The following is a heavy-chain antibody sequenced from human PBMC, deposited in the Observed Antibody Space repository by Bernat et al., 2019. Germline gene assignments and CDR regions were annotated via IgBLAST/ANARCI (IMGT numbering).Heavy chain of an antibody. CDR1: GYTFTGYY. J-gene: IGHJ4*02. Sequence: QVQLVQSGAEVKKPGASVKVSCKASGYTFTGYYMHWVRQAPGQGLEWMGWINPNSGGTNYAQKFQGWVTMTRDTSISPAYMELSRLRSDDTAVYYCARMTYYYDSSGYSPYFDYWGQGTLVTVSS. V-gene: IGHV1-2*04. CDR3: ARMTYYYDSSGYSPYFDY. CDR2: INPNSGGT. D-gene: IGHD3-22*01.